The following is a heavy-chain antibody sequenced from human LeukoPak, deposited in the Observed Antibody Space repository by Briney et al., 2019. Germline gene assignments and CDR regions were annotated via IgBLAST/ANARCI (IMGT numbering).Heavy chain of an antibody. V-gene: IGHV4-39*01. J-gene: IGHJ3*02. D-gene: IGHD3-9*01. CDR1: GGSISSSGYY. CDR2: IYYSGST. Sequence: SETLSLTCTVSGGSISSSGYYWGWIRQPPGKGLEWIGSIYYSGSTYYNPSLKSRVTISVDTSKNQFSLKLSSVTAADTAVYYCARHRNDILTGYFAFDIWGQGTMVTVSS. CDR3: ARHRNDILTGYFAFDI.